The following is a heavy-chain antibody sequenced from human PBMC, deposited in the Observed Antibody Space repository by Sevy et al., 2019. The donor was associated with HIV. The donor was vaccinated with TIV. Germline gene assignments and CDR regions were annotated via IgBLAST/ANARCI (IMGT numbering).Heavy chain of an antibody. V-gene: IGHV3-23*01. J-gene: IGHJ4*02. D-gene: IGHD3-3*01. CDR3: AKDLLRFLEWLPNSFDY. CDR2: ISGSGGST. CDR1: GFTFSSYA. Sequence: GGSLRLSCAASGFTFSSYAMSWARQAPGKGLEWVSAISGSGGSTYYADSVKGRFTISRDNSKNTLYLQMNSLRAEDTAVYYCAKDLLRFLEWLPNSFDYWGQGTLVTVSS.